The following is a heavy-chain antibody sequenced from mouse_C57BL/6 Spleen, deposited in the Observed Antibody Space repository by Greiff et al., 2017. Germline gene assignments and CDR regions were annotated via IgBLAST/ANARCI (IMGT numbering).Heavy chain of an antibody. CDR2: INPSTGGT. J-gene: IGHJ4*01. D-gene: IGHD1-1*01. Sequence: EVQLQQSGPELVKPGASVQISCKASGYSFTGYYMNWVKQSPEKSLEWIGEINPSTGGTTYNQKFKAKATLTVDKSSSTAYMQLKSLTSEDSAVFYCARRATVVEGYAMDYWGQGTSVTVSS. CDR1: GYSFTGYY. CDR3: ARRATVVEGYAMDY. V-gene: IGHV1-42*01.